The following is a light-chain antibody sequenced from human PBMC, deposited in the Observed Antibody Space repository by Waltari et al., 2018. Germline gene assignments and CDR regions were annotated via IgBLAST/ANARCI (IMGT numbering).Light chain of an antibody. CDR2: EVS. J-gene: IGLJ1*01. V-gene: IGLV2-14*01. Sequence: QSALTQPASVSGSPGQSITISCTGTSSDVGGYHYVSWYQPHPGKAPKPMIYEVSNRPSGVSNRFSGSKSGNTASLTISGLQAEDEADYYCSSYTSSSTYVFGTGTKVTVL. CDR3: SSYTSSSTYV. CDR1: SSDVGGYHY.